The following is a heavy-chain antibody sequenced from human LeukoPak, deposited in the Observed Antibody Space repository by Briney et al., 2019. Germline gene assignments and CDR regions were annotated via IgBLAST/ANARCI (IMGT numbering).Heavy chain of an antibody. J-gene: IGHJ5*02. Sequence: GASVKVSCKASGYTFTSYDINWVRQATGQGLEWMGWMNPNSGNTGYAQKFQGRVTMTRNTSISTAYMELSSLRSEDTAVYYCARAYYSDSGSPINWFDPWGQGTLVTVSS. CDR2: MNPNSGNT. CDR1: GYTFTSYD. D-gene: IGHD3-10*01. CDR3: ARAYYSDSGSPINWFDP. V-gene: IGHV1-8*01.